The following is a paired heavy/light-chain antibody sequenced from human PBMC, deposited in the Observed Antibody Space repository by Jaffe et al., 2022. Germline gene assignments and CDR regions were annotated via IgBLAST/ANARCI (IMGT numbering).Heavy chain of an antibody. V-gene: IGHV3-30*18. CDR1: GFSFSSYG. J-gene: IGHJ3*02. CDR3: AKRLSGIVLVVAADDGFHI. Sequence: QVQLVESGGGVVQPGRSLRLSCAASGFSFSSYGIHWVRQAPGKGLEWVAVISYDGSNKYYADSVKGRFTISRDNSKNTLYLQMDRLRAEDTAVYYCAKRLSGIVLVVAADDGFHIWGQGTVVTVSS. D-gene: IGHD2-15*01. CDR2: ISYDGSNK.
Light chain of an antibody. Sequence: QSALTQPRSVSGSPGQSVTISCTGTSSDVGGYNYVSWYQQHPGKAPKFMIYDVSKRPSGVPDRFSGSKSGNTASLTISGLQAEDEADYYCCSYAGSYTYVFGTGTKVTVL. CDR3: CSYAGSYTYV. J-gene: IGLJ1*01. V-gene: IGLV2-11*01. CDR2: DVS. CDR1: SSDVGGYNY.